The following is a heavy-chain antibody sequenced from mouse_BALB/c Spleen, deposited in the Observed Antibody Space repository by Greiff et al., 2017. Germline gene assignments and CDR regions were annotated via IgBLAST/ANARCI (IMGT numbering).Heavy chain of an antibody. D-gene: IGHD2-4*01. Sequence: EVQLQQTGPELVKPGASVKISCKASGYSFTDYIMLWVKQSHGKSLEWIGNINPYYGSTSYNLKFKGKATLTVDKSSSTAYMQLNSLTSEDSAVYYCARSDYDGGYAMDYWGQGTSVTVSS. J-gene: IGHJ4*01. V-gene: IGHV1-39*01. CDR1: GYSFTDYI. CDR3: ARSDYDGGYAMDY. CDR2: INPYYGST.